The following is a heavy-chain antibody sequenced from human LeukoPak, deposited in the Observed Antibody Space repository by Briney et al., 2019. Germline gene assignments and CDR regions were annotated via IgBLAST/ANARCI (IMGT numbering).Heavy chain of an antibody. D-gene: IGHD3-22*01. Sequence: SETLFLTCGVSGDSSSSGSFAWSWIRQPPGKGLEWIGYIYRSGTTHYNPSLKSRVTISADRSKNQFSLRLSSMTAADTAVYYCARANYYYDGSGYYYNYYFDSWGQGALVTVSS. V-gene: IGHV4-30-2*01. CDR3: ARANYYYDGSGYYYNYYFDS. CDR2: IYRSGTT. J-gene: IGHJ4*02. CDR1: GDSSSSGSFA.